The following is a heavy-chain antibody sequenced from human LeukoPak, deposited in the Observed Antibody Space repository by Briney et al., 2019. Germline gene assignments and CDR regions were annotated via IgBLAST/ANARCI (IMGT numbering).Heavy chain of an antibody. V-gene: IGHV4-34*01. CDR3: ARQGNKYSSGWYPRPNWFDP. CDR1: GGSFSGYY. D-gene: IGHD6-19*01. Sequence: SETLSLTCAVYGGSFSGYYWSWIRQPPGKGLEWIGEINHSGSTNYNPSLKSRVTISVDTSKNQFSLKLSSVTAADTAVYYCARQGNKYSSGWYPRPNWFDPWGQGTLVTVSS. J-gene: IGHJ5*02. CDR2: INHSGST.